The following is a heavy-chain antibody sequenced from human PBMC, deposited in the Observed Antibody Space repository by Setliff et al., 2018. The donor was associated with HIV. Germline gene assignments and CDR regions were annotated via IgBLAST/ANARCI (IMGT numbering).Heavy chain of an antibody. V-gene: IGHV3-23*01. J-gene: IGHJ3*02. CDR1: GFTFTAYN. CDR3: AKEVWIAVASTPDAFEI. D-gene: IGHD6-19*01. Sequence: GGSLRLSCAASGFTFTAYNMAWVRQAPGKGLEWISAISPNGDITYYAASVQGRFTVSRDNSKNTLFLQMNSLRGDDTAMYYCAKEVWIAVASTPDAFEIWGQGTMVTVSS. CDR2: ISPNGDIT.